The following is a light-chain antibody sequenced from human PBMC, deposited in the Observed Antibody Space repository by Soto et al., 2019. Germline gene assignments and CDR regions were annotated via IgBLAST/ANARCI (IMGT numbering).Light chain of an antibody. Sequence: DIQMTQSPSTLSAYVGDRVTITCRASQSISSWLAWYQQKPGKAPKLLIYDASSLESGVPSRFSGSGSGTECTLTIISLQPDYFATYYGQQYNSYPCTFGQGTNVEIK. CDR2: DAS. CDR1: QSISSW. V-gene: IGKV1-5*01. J-gene: IGKJ1*01. CDR3: QQYNSYPCT.